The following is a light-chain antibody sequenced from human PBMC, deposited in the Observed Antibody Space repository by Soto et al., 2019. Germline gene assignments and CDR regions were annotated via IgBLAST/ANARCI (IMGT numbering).Light chain of an antibody. Sequence: DVVMTQSPLSLPVTLGQPASISCRSSQSLVYSDGNTYLNWFQQRPGQSPRRLIYKVSNRDSGAPDRFGGSGSGTDFQRKLRGVGAGDVGVTSSMNGPHGPGTSGLGTKVDIK. CDR3: MNGPHGPGT. V-gene: IGKV2-30*01. J-gene: IGKJ3*01. CDR1: QSLVYSDGNTY. CDR2: KVS.